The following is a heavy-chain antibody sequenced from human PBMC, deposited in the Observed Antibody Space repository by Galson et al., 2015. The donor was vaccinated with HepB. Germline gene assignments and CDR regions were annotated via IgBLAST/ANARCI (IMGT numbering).Heavy chain of an antibody. CDR1: GFTFSSYA. J-gene: IGHJ4*02. D-gene: IGHD7-27*01. Sequence: SLRLSCAASGFTFSSYAMSWVRQAPGKGLEWVSAISGSGGSTYYADSVKGRFTISRDSSKNTLYLQMNSLRAEDTAVYYCAKDRLGHWGADFDYWGQGTLVTVSS. V-gene: IGHV3-23*01. CDR3: AKDRLGHWGADFDY. CDR2: ISGSGGST.